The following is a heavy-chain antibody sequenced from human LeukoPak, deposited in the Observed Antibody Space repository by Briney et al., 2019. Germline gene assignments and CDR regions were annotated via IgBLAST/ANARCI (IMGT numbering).Heavy chain of an antibody. D-gene: IGHD6-19*01. Sequence: GGSLRLSCAASGFTFSSYGMHWVRQAPGKGLEWVAAIRGNGATTDYADSVKGRFTISRDNSKNTLYLQMNSLRAEDTAVYYCAKAYHDSGCLIDYWGQGTLVTVSS. CDR2: IRGNGATT. J-gene: IGHJ4*02. CDR1: GFTFSSYG. CDR3: AKAYHDSGCLIDY. V-gene: IGHV3-23*01.